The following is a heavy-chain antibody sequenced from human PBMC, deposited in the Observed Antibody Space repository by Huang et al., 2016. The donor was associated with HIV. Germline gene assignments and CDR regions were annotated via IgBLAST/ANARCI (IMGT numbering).Heavy chain of an antibody. CDR2: VRYDGSKT. D-gene: IGHD3-10*02. J-gene: IGHJ4*02. Sequence: QVQLVESGGGVVQPGGSLRLACAASGFRVSSYDMHGVRQAPGKGLEWVAFVRYDGSKTDYADSVKGRLTISRDNSKNTLYLQMSSLKTEDTAFYFCATDGPHSYNVLDSWGQGTLVTVSS. CDR1: GFRVSSYD. V-gene: IGHV3-30*02. CDR3: ATDGPHSYNVLDS.